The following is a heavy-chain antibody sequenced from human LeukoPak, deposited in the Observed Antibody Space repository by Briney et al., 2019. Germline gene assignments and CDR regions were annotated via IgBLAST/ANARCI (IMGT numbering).Heavy chain of an antibody. CDR2: IYSGGST. Sequence: PGGSLRLSCAASGFTVSSNHMSWVRQAPGKGLEWVSVIYSGGSTNYADSVKGRFTISRDNSKNTLYLQMHSLRAEDTAVYYCARWASKYDILTGYDYYFDYWGQGTLVTVSS. CDR3: ARWASKYDILTGYDYYFDY. V-gene: IGHV3-66*02. J-gene: IGHJ4*02. CDR1: GFTVSSNH. D-gene: IGHD3-9*01.